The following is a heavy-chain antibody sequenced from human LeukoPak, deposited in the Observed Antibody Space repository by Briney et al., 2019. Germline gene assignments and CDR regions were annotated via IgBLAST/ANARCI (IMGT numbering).Heavy chain of an antibody. J-gene: IGHJ4*02. Sequence: GGSLRLSCAASGFTFSSYSMNWVRQAPGKGLEWVSSISSSSSYIYYADSVKGRFTISRDNAKNSLYLQMNSLRAEDTAVYYCARAASGNDYPYYFDYWGQATLVTVSS. CDR3: ARAASGNDYPYYFDY. CDR2: ISSSSSYI. V-gene: IGHV3-21*01. CDR1: GFTFSSYS. D-gene: IGHD5-12*01.